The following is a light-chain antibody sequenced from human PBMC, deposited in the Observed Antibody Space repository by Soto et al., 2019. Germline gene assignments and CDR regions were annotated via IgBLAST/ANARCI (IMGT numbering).Light chain of an antibody. Sequence: QSVLTQPRSVSGSPGQSVTFSCTGTSCDIGAYNYVSWYQFHPGKAPKMIIYDVNKRPSGVPDRFSGSKSGNTASLTISWLQAEDEADYYCCSYAHTSRVFGGGTKLPVL. CDR1: SCDIGAYNY. J-gene: IGLJ3*02. CDR2: DVN. CDR3: CSYAHTSRV. V-gene: IGLV2-11*01.